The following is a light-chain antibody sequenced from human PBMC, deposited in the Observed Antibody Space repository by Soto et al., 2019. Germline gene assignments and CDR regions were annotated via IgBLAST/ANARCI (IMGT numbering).Light chain of an antibody. Sequence: IPLTQSPSTLSASAGDRVTITCRVSQTLNGWLAWYQHKPGNAPKLLIFKASNLQSGVPSRFSGSGSGTEFTLTISRLQPDDFATYYCQQYNNYSVNVGPGTKVEIK. J-gene: IGKJ3*01. V-gene: IGKV1-5*03. CDR2: KAS. CDR1: QTLNGW. CDR3: QQYNNYSVN.